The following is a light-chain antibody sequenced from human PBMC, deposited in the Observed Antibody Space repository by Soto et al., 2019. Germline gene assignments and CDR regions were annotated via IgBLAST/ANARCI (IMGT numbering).Light chain of an antibody. CDR3: QQYNNWPPLT. Sequence: EIVMTQSPATLSVSPGERATLSCRASQSVSSNLAWYQQKPGQAPRLLIYGASTRATGISARFSGSGSGTEFTLNISSLQSEDFAVYYCQQYNNWPPLTFGGGTKVEIK. CDR2: GAS. J-gene: IGKJ4*01. CDR1: QSVSSN. V-gene: IGKV3-15*01.